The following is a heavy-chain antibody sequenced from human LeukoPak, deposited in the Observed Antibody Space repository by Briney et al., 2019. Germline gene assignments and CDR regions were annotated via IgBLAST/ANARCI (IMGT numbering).Heavy chain of an antibody. V-gene: IGHV4-28*01. D-gene: IGHD1-26*01. J-gene: IGHJ4*02. CDR2: IYNSGCT. CDR1: GYSISSSNW. CDR3: ARYSGTYYDY. Sequence: SDTLSLTCAVSGYSISSSNWWGWIRQPPGKGLEWIGYIYNSGCTNHNPSLKSRVTMSVDTSKNQFSLKLSSVTAVDTAVYYCARYSGTYYDYWGQGTLVTVSS.